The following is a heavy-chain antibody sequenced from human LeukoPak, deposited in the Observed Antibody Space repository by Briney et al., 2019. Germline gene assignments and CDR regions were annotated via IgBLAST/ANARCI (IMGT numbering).Heavy chain of an antibody. CDR3: AKDRGGSPAVNQY. D-gene: IGHD1-26*01. J-gene: IGHJ4*02. CDR2: ISGSGGST. Sequence: GGSLRLSCAASGFTFSSYAMSWVRQAPGKGLEWVSAISGSGGSTYYADSVKGRFTISRDSSKNTLYLQMNSLRAEDTAVYYCAKDRGGSPAVNQYWGQGTLVTVSS. CDR1: GFTFSSYA. V-gene: IGHV3-23*01.